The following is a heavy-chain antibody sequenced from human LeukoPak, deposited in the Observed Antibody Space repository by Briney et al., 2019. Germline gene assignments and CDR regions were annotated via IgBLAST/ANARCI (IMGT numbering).Heavy chain of an antibody. J-gene: IGHJ6*03. CDR2: IYSGGST. CDR1: GFTVSSNY. V-gene: IGHV3-53*01. Sequence: GGSLRLSCAASGFTVSSNYMSWVRQAPGKGLEWVSVIYSGGSTYYADSVKGRFTISRDNSKNTLYLQMNSLRAEDTAVYYCARVIIEPPDRRMGYYYMDVWGKGTTVTVSS. CDR3: ARVIIEPPDRRMGYYYMDV. D-gene: IGHD3/OR15-3a*01.